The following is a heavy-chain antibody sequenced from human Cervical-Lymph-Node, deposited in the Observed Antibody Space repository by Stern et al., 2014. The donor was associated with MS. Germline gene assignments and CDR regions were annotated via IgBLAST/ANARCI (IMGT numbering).Heavy chain of an antibody. CDR3: ARKTGGFDR. V-gene: IGHV5-51*04. CDR1: GYGFTDYW. J-gene: IGHJ4*02. D-gene: IGHD3-10*01. Sequence: VQLVESGAEVKKPGESLRISCKGSGYGFTDYWIGWVRQVPGRGLEWMGTIHPGASDTRYSPPSKGQVPISADQPITTAYLQWRSLKASDTAIYYCARKTGGFDRWGQGTLVTVSS. CDR2: IHPGASDT.